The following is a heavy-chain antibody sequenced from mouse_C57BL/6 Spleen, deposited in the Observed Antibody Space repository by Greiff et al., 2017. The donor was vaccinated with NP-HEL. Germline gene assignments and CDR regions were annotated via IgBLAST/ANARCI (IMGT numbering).Heavy chain of an antibody. Sequence: EVKLVESGPELVKPGASVKISCKASGYSFTDYNMNWVKQSNGKSLEWIGVINPNYGTTSYNQKFKGKATLTVDQSSSTAYMQLNSLTSEDSAVYYCARDYYGSSYDAMDYWGQGTSVTVSS. V-gene: IGHV1-39*01. CDR2: INPNYGTT. CDR3: ARDYYGSSYDAMDY. CDR1: GYSFTDYN. D-gene: IGHD1-1*01. J-gene: IGHJ4*01.